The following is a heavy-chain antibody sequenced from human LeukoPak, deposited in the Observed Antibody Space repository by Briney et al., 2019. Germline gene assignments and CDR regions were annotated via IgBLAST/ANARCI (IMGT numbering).Heavy chain of an antibody. D-gene: IGHD3-10*01. CDR3: ARGKRVCFGELLTSFSYFYIDV. J-gene: IGHJ6*03. CDR1: GGSFSDYL. Sequence: KTSETLALTCAVNGGSFSDYLWTWIRQSPGKGLEWIGEISQGGRTNFNPSLKSRVTISADRSKYHFSLTLRSVTAADTAVYYCARGKRVCFGELLTSFSYFYIDVLGRGTTVIVSS. V-gene: IGHV4-34*01. CDR2: ISQGGRT.